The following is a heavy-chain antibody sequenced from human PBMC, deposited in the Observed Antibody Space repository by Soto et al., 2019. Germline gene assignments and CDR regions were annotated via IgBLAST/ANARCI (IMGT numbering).Heavy chain of an antibody. CDR3: AREGDSGYDYARFDY. J-gene: IGHJ4*02. Sequence: QVQLVQSGAEVKKPGSSVKVSCKASGGTFSSYTISWVRQAPGQGLEWMGRIIPILGIANYAQKFQGRVTIXXDXSXXTADMELSSLRSEDTAVYYCAREGDSGYDYARFDYWGQGTLVTVSS. CDR1: GGTFSSYT. CDR2: IIPILGIA. D-gene: IGHD5-12*01. V-gene: IGHV1-69*08.